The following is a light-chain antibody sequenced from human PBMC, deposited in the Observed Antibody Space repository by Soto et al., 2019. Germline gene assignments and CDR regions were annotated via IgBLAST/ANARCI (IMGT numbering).Light chain of an antibody. V-gene: IGKV3-15*01. J-gene: IGKJ1*01. CDR3: QQYNNWPWT. CDR2: DAS. Sequence: EILLTQSPGTLSLSHGEIATLSCRASQSVSSSYLAWYQQKPGQAPRPLIYDASTRATGIPARFSGSGSGAEFTLTISSLQSEDFAIYYCQQYNNWPWTVGQGTKVDIK. CDR1: QSVSSSY.